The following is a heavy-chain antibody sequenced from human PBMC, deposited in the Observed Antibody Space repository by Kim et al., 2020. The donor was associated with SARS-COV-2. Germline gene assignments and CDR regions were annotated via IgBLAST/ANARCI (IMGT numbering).Heavy chain of an antibody. V-gene: IGHV1-46*01. CDR3: ARGDIVVVPAAVFDY. CDR2: INPSGGST. D-gene: IGHD2-2*01. Sequence: ASVKVSCKASGYTFTSYYMHWVRQAPGQGLEWMGIINPSGGSTSYAQKFQGRVTMTRDTSTSTVYMELSSLRSEDTAVYYCARGDIVVVPAAVFDYWGQGTLVTVSS. J-gene: IGHJ4*02. CDR1: GYTFTSYY.